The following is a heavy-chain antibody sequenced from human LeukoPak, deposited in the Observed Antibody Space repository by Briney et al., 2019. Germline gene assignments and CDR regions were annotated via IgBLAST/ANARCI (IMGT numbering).Heavy chain of an antibody. D-gene: IGHD3-3*01. CDR3: AKDTDRPTDAITMEDNAFDI. CDR2: ISWSSGII. V-gene: IGHV3-9*01. CDR1: GFTFDDHG. Sequence: GRSLRLSCAASGFTFDDHGMHWVRQAPGKGLEWVSGISWSSGIIGYADSVKGRFTISRDNAKNSLYLQMDSLRAEDTALYYCAKDTDRPTDAITMEDNAFDIWGQGTMVTVSS. J-gene: IGHJ3*02.